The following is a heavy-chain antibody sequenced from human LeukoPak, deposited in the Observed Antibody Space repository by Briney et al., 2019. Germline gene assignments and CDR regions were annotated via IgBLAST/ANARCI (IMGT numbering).Heavy chain of an antibody. CDR1: GFTFDDYG. J-gene: IGHJ4*02. CDR2: INWNGGST. Sequence: PGGSLRLSCAAPGFTFDDYGMSWVRQAPGKGLEWVSGINWNGGSTGYADSVKGRFTISRDNAKNSLYLQMNSLRAEDTALYYCARAGRYYDFWSGYYHKNFDYWGQGTLVTVSS. D-gene: IGHD3-3*01. CDR3: ARAGRYYDFWSGYYHKNFDY. V-gene: IGHV3-20*04.